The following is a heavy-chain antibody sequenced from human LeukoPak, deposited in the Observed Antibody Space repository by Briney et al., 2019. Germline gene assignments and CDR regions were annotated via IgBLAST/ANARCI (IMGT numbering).Heavy chain of an antibody. V-gene: IGHV3-21*01. Sequence: GGSLRLSCAASGFTFSTYSMNWVRQAPGKGLEWLSSISSSGTKIYYADSAKGRFTISRDNARNSLYLQMNSLRAEDTAVYYCARERSLGLRGVFDIWGQATMVTVSS. CDR1: GFTFSTYS. D-gene: IGHD3-16*01. CDR2: ISSSGTKI. CDR3: ARERSLGLRGVFDI. J-gene: IGHJ3*02.